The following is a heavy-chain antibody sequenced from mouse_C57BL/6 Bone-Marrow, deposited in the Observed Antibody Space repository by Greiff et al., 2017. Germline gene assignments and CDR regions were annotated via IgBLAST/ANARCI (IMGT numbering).Heavy chain of an antibody. Sequence: QVQLQQSGPGLVQPSQSLSITCTVSGFSLTSYGVHWVRQSPGKGLEWLGVIWRGGSTDYNAAFMSRLSITKDNSKSQVFCKVNSLQADDTAIYYCAKKGYYGSGKALAYWGQGTLVTVSA. V-gene: IGHV2-5*01. D-gene: IGHD1-1*01. CDR3: AKKGYYGSGKALAY. CDR1: GFSLTSYG. J-gene: IGHJ3*01. CDR2: IWRGGST.